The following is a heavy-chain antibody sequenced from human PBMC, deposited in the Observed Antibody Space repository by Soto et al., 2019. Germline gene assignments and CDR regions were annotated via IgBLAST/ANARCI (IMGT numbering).Heavy chain of an antibody. CDR2: INPSGGIT. D-gene: IGHD3-3*01. J-gene: IGHJ3*02. V-gene: IGHV1-46*01. CDR3: ARRSIFTWSDAFDI. Sequence: QVELVQSGAEVKKPGASVKVSCKAAGYTFTSYYMHWVRQAPGQGLEWMGFINPSGGITTYAQKFQARVTMPSDTYTSTVYMELRTLKSEDTAVYYCARRSIFTWSDAFDIWRQGTMVTVSA. CDR1: GYTFTSYY.